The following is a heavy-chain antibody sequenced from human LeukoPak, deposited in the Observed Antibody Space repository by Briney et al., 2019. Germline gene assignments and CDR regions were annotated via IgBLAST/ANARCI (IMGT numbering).Heavy chain of an antibody. Sequence: ASVKVSCKASGYTFTSYGISWVRQAPGQGLEWMGWISAYNGNTNYAQKLQGRVTMTTDTSTSTAYMELRSLRAEDTAVYYCARSSVAAAGGYYYMDVWGKGTTVTISS. CDR3: ARSSVAAAGGYYYMDV. V-gene: IGHV1-18*01. D-gene: IGHD6-13*01. J-gene: IGHJ6*03. CDR2: ISAYNGNT. CDR1: GYTFTSYG.